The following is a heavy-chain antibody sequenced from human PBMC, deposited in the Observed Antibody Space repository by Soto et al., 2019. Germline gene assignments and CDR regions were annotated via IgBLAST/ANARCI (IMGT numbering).Heavy chain of an antibody. J-gene: IGHJ4*02. CDR3: ARRRYFDWLSPFDY. CDR2: INHSGTT. V-gene: IGHV4-34*01. Sequence: SETLSLTCAVYGGSLSSYYWSWNRQPPGKGLEWIGEINHSGTTNYNPSLKSRVTISVDTSKNQFSLNLSSVTAADTAVYYCARRRYFDWLSPFDYWGQGTLVTVSS. D-gene: IGHD3-9*01. CDR1: GGSLSSYY.